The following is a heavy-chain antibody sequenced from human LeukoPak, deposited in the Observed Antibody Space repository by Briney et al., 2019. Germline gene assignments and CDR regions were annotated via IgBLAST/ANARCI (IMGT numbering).Heavy chain of an antibody. V-gene: IGHV4-39*07. D-gene: IGHD5-18*01. CDR2: MFYSGST. CDR1: GGSISSSNNY. J-gene: IGHJ6*03. CDR3: ARTTEGGYTYGYFYYYYMDV. Sequence: SETLSLTCTVSGGSISSSNNYWGWIRQPPGKGLEWIGGMFYSGSTHYNPSLKSRVTISVDTSKNQFSLKLRSVTAADTAVYYCARTTEGGYTYGYFYYYYMDVWGKGTTVTISS.